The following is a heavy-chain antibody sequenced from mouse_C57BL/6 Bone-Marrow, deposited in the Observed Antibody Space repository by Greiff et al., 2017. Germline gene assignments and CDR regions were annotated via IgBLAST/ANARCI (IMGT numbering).Heavy chain of an antibody. CDR2: INYDGSST. CDR3: ARELRLHFDY. Sequence: EVQRVESEGGLVQPGSSMKLSCTASGFTFSDYYMAWVRQVPEKGLEWVANINYDGSSTYYLDSLKSRFIISRDNAKNILYLQMSSLKSEDTATYYCARELRLHFDYWGQGTTLTVSS. J-gene: IGHJ2*01. V-gene: IGHV5-16*01. D-gene: IGHD3-2*02. CDR1: GFTFSDYY.